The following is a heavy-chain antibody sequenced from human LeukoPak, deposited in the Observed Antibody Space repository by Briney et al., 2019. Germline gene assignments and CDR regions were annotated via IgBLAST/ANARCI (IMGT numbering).Heavy chain of an antibody. CDR3: VCGANGDYAFDY. V-gene: IGHV4-59*11. Sequence: SETLSLTCTVSGASITTHSRSWIRQPPGKGPEWIACIFYTGSTNYNPSLKGRFTIPADTSKNQFSLKRRAVAAADTAVYYCVCGANGDYAFDYWSQGTLVTVP. D-gene: IGHD4-17*01. J-gene: IGHJ4*02. CDR2: IFYTGST. CDR1: GASITTHS.